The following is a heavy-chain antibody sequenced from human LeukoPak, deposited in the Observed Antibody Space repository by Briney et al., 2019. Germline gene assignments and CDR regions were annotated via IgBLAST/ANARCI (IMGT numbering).Heavy chain of an antibody. CDR2: INPSGGST. J-gene: IGHJ5*01. CDR1: GYTFTSYG. D-gene: IGHD3-10*01. V-gene: IGHV1-46*01. Sequence: ASVKVSCKASGYTFTSYGMHWGRQAPGQGLGWMGIINPSGGSTSYAQKFQGRVTMTTDKSTSTAYMELSSLRSEDTAAYYCVGYGYYGSGSYPNWFDRCGQRTLVSVPS. CDR3: VGYGYYGSGSYPNWFDR.